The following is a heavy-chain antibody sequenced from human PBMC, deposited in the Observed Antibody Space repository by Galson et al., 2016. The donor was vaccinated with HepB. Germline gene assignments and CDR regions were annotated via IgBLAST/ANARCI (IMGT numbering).Heavy chain of an antibody. Sequence: SETLSLTCTVSGGSVSSGGYYWTWIRQPPGKGLEWIGYIYYSGSTKYNPSLKSRVTISVDTSNNQFSLNLSSVTAADTAVYYCARHVIETLGGGPTTNTPDSWGQGTLVTVSS. D-gene: IGHD2-21*01. CDR2: IYYSGST. CDR1: GGSVSSGGYY. CDR3: ARHVIETLGGGPTTNTPDS. V-gene: IGHV4-61*08. J-gene: IGHJ4*02.